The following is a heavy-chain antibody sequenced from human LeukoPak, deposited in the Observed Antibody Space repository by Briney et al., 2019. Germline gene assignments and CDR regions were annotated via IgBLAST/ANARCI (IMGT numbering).Heavy chain of an antibody. D-gene: IGHD1-26*01. V-gene: IGHV3-7*01. J-gene: IGHJ4*02. CDR2: IKQDGSEK. CDR3: AGPIVGATSPFDY. Sequence: GGSLRLSCAASGFTFSSYWMSWVRQAPGKGLEWVANIKQDGSEKYYVDSVKGRFTISRDNAENSLYLQMNSLRAEDTAVYYCAGPIVGATSPFDYWGQGTLVTVSS. CDR1: GFTFSSYW.